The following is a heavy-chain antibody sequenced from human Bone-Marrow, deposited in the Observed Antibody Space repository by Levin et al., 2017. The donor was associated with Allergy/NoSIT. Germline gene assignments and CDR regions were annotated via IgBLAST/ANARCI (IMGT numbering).Heavy chain of an antibody. J-gene: IGHJ4*02. Sequence: GGSLRLSCAASGFTFSSYAMSWVRQAPGKGLEWVSAVSNSGGATYFADSVKGRFTISRDNSKNTLYLQMDSLRAEDTAVYYCSKGESATGTLIHAYWGQGTLVTVSS. D-gene: IGHD6-13*01. CDR1: GFTFSSYA. V-gene: IGHV3-23*01. CDR3: SKGESATGTLIHAY. CDR2: VSNSGGAT.